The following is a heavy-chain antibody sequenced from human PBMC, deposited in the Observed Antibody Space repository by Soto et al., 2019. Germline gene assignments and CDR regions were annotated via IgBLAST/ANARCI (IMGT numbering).Heavy chain of an antibody. CDR2: IYRTGST. D-gene: IGHD1-7*01. CDR3: ESRDPGTSVDY. V-gene: IGHV4-4*02. Sequence: SETLSLTCAVSGGSFTSNNWWTWDRQPPGQGLEWIGEIYRTGSTNYNPSLKSRVTISLDKSENQFSLKVTSLTAADTAVYYCESRDPGTSVDYWGQGTLVTVSS. J-gene: IGHJ4*02. CDR1: GGSFTSNNW.